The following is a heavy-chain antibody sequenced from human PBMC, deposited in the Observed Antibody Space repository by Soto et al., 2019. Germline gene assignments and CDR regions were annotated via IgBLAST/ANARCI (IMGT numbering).Heavy chain of an antibody. Sequence: ASVKVSCTDSGYTLTSYAMHWVRQAPGQRLEWMGWINAGNGNTKYSQKFQGRVTITRDTSASTAYMELSSLRSEDAAVYYCARNLMDYDILTGYNMAYYFDYWGQGTLVTVSS. CDR1: GYTLTSYA. J-gene: IGHJ4*02. D-gene: IGHD3-9*01. CDR3: ARNLMDYDILTGYNMAYYFDY. CDR2: INAGNGNT. V-gene: IGHV1-3*01.